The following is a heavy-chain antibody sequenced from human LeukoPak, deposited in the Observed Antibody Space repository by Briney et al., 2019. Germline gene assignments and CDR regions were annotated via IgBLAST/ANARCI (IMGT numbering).Heavy chain of an antibody. CDR2: IYYSGST. Sequence: KPSETLSLTCTVSGGSISGYYWSCLRQPPGKGLEWIGYIYYSGSTTYNPSLKSRVTISVDTSKNQFSLKLSSVTAADTAVYYCARAGQLEAFDIWGQGTMVTVSS. J-gene: IGHJ3*02. CDR1: GGSISGYY. D-gene: IGHD6-6*01. CDR3: ARAGQLEAFDI. V-gene: IGHV4-59*08.